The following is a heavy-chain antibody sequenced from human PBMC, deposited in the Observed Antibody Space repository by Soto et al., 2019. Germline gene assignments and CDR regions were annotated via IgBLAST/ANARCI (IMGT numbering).Heavy chain of an antibody. CDR1: GFTFSSQW. D-gene: IGHD2-2*01. CDR2: INQDGSEK. Sequence: GGSLRLSCAASGFTFSSQWMDWVRQAPGKGLEWVANINQDGSEKHYVDSVKGRFTISRDNAKNSLYLQMNSLTAEDSALYYCSPALNYWGQGTLVTVSS. V-gene: IGHV3-7*01. J-gene: IGHJ4*02. CDR3: SPALNY.